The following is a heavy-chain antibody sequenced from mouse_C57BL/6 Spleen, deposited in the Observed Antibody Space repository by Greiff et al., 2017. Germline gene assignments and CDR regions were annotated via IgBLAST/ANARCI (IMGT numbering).Heavy chain of an antibody. CDR3: ARPPHLLYYFDC. V-gene: IGHV5-6*01. J-gene: IGHJ2*01. CDR2: ISGGGSYT. Sequence: VQLKESGGDLVKPGGSLKLSCAASGFTFSSYDMSWVRQTPDKRLEWVATISGGGSYTYYPDSVKGRFTISRDNAKNTLYLQMSSLKSEDTAMYYCARPPHLLYYFDCWGQGTTLTVSS. CDR1: GFTFSSYD. D-gene: IGHD2-1*01.